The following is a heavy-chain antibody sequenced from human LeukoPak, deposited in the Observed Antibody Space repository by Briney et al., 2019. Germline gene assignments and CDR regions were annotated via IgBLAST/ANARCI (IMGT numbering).Heavy chain of an antibody. D-gene: IGHD2-2*03. CDR2: ISGSGGST. CDR3: ARLMDRARRDAFDI. V-gene: IGHV3-23*01. Sequence: GGSLRLSCAASGFTFSSYAMSWVLQAPGKGLESVSAISGSGGSTYYADSVKGRFTVSRDNAWNSLYLQMNSLRPEDTGVYYCARLMDRARRDAFDIWGQGTMVTVSS. CDR1: GFTFSSYA. J-gene: IGHJ3*02.